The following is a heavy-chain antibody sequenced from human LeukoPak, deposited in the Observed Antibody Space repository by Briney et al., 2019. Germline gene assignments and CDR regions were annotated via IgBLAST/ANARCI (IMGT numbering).Heavy chain of an antibody. V-gene: IGHV3-7*01. J-gene: IGHJ4*01. CDR3: AREGFYFFDF. CDR2: IKQDGSEK. Sequence: PGGSLRLSCAASGFTFSSYEMNWVRQAPGKGLEWVANIKQDGSEKTYADSVRGRFTIFRDNAKDSVYPQMNSLRAEDSAIYYCAREGFYFFDFWGQGTLVTVSS. CDR1: GFTFSSYE.